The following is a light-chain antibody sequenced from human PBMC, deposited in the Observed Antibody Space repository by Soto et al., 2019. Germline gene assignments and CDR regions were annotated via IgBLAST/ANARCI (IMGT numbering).Light chain of an antibody. J-gene: IGKJ1*01. CDR2: DAS. V-gene: IGKV1-5*01. CDR3: QQYNNYPRT. CDR1: ESIRTW. Sequence: DIQMTQSPSTLSASIGDRVTITCRASESIRTWLAWCQHKPGKAPKFLIYDASSLESGVPSRFSGSGSGTESTLTISSLQPDDFAIYYCQQYNNYPRTFGQGTKVDIK.